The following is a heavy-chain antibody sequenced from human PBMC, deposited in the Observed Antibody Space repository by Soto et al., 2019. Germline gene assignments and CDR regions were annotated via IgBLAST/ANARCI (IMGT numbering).Heavy chain of an antibody. CDR1: GFTFSDHY. CDR3: PRGLVPTGYFDS. Sequence: EVQLAESGGGLVQPGGSLRLSCAASGFTFSDHYMDWVRQAPGKGLEWVGRSRDKVHSHTTEYAASVKGRFTISRGDSENSLYLQMTTLKPKAPAVYYGPRGLVPTGYFDSWGKGPRAPFSP. V-gene: IGHV3-72*01. CDR2: SRDKVHSHTT. D-gene: IGHD5-12*01. J-gene: IGHJ4*02.